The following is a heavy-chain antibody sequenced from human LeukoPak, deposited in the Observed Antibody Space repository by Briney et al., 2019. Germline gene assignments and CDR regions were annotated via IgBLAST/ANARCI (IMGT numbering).Heavy chain of an antibody. V-gene: IGHV3-23*01. D-gene: IGHD3-22*01. Sequence: PGGSLRLSCAASGFTFSSYAMSWVRQAPGKGLEWVSAISGSGGSTYYADSVKGRFTISRDNSKNTLYLQMNSLRAEDTAVYYCAKSGEVYYYDSSGYLADYWGQGTLATVSS. CDR2: ISGSGGST. CDR1: GFTFSSYA. CDR3: AKSGEVYYYDSSGYLADY. J-gene: IGHJ4*02.